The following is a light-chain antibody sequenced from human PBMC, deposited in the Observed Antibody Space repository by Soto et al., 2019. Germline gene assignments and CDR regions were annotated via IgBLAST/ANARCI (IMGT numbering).Light chain of an antibody. V-gene: IGKV3-11*01. J-gene: IGKJ2*01. CDR1: QSVSTS. CDR3: QQRANWYT. CDR2: DAS. Sequence: EVVLTQSPGTLSLSPGERATLSCRASQSVSTSLAWYQQKPGQAPRLLIYDASNRAPGIPARFSGSGSGTDFTLTISSLEPEDFAVYYCQQRANWYTFGQGTKLEIK.